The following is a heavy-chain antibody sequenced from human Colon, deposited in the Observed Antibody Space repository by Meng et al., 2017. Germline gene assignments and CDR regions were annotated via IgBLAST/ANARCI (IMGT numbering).Heavy chain of an antibody. V-gene: IGHV6-1*01. CDR2: TYYRSEWQN. CDR1: GDSVSSNRAL. CDR3: TTWYGEY. J-gene: IGHJ4*02. D-gene: IGHD3-10*01. Sequence: VPLPHSAPGPVQPSPTLSLTCANPGDSVSSNRALWHWVRQSPSRGLEWLGQTYYRSEWQNHYGVSVKSRITITADTSRNQFSLNLNSVTPEDTAVYYCTTWYGEYWGQGTLVTVSS.